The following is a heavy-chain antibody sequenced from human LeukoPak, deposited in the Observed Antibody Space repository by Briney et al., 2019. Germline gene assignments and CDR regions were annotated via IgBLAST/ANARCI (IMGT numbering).Heavy chain of an antibody. V-gene: IGHV1-69*13. J-gene: IGHJ5*02. CDR3: ARDAIAAAGTSGYNWFDP. Sequence: SVKVSCKASGGTFSSYAISWVRRAPGQGLEWMGGIIPIFGTANYAQKFQGRVTITADESTSTAYMELSSLRSEDTAVYYCARDAIAAAGTSGYNWFDPWGQGTLVTVSS. D-gene: IGHD6-13*01. CDR2: IIPIFGTA. CDR1: GGTFSSYA.